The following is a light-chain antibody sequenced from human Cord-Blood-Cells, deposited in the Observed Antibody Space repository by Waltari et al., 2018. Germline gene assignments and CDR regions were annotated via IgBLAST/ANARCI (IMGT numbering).Light chain of an antibody. CDR2: WAS. Sequence: DIVMTQSLDSLAVSLGERATINCKSSQSVLYSSNNKNYLAWYQQKPGQPHKLLIYWASTRESGVPDRFSGSGSGTDFTLTISSLQAEDVAVYYCQQYYSTPWTFGQGTKVEIK. J-gene: IGKJ1*01. CDR1: QSVLYSSNNKNY. CDR3: QQYYSTPWT. V-gene: IGKV4-1*01.